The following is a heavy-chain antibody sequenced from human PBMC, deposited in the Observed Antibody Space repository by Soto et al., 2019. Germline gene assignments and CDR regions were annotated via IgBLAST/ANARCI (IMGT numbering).Heavy chain of an antibody. CDR1: GDSVSSGSYC. CDR2: IYYSGTT. D-gene: IGHD7-27*01. J-gene: IGHJ4*02. V-gene: IGHV4-61*01. CDR3: AGTKNRGEGAAWY. Sequence: SETLSLTCTVSGDSVSSGSYCWNWIRQSPGKGLEWIGYIYYSGTTNYNPSLKSRVTPSVDTSKNQFSLNLGSVRAADTAVYYCAGTKNRGEGAAWYWGPGILVTVSS.